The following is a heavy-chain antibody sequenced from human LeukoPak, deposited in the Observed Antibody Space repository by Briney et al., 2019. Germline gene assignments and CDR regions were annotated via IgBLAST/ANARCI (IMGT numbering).Heavy chain of an antibody. D-gene: IGHD2-2*01. CDR2: INPNSGGT. J-gene: IGHJ5*02. Sequence: ASVTASCKASGYTFTGYYMHWVRQAPGQGLEWMGWINPNSGGTNYAQKFQDRVTMTRDTSISTAYMELSRLRSDDTAVYYCAVLYYSSTSCQEHNWFDPWGQGTLVTVSS. CDR1: GYTFTGYY. V-gene: IGHV1-2*02. CDR3: AVLYYSSTSCQEHNWFDP.